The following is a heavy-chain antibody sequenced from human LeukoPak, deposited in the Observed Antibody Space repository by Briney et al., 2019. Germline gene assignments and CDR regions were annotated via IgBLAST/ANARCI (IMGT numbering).Heavy chain of an antibody. J-gene: IGHJ3*02. CDR2: ISGSGDRT. D-gene: IGHD3/OR15-3a*01. CDR1: GFTFRSYE. Sequence: GGSLRLSCAASGFTFRSYEMSWVRQAPGKGLAWVSGISGSGDRTYYADSVQGRFTISRDNYKNTVYVQMNSLRAEDTAVYYCVKEGPRGLAFDIWGQGTMVTVSS. CDR3: VKEGPRGLAFDI. V-gene: IGHV3-23*01.